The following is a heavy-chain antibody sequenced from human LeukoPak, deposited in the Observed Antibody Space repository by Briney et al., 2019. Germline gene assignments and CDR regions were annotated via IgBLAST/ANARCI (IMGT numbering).Heavy chain of an antibody. V-gene: IGHV4-31*03. CDR2: IYYSGST. CDR3: ARDYNPPVVRGQGRNGMDV. CDR1: GGSISSGGYY. D-gene: IGHD3-10*01. J-gene: IGHJ6*02. Sequence: SQTLSLTCTVSGGSISSGGYYWSWIRQHPGKGLEWIGYIYYSGSTYYNPSLKSRVTISVDTSKNQFSLKLSSVTAADTAVYYCARDYNPPVVRGQGRNGMDVWGQGTTVTVSS.